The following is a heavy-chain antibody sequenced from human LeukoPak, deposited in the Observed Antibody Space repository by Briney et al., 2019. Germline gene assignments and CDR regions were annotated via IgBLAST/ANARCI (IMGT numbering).Heavy chain of an antibody. CDR3: AKDISPGIAAAVYDYYMDV. D-gene: IGHD6-13*01. V-gene: IGHV3-43D*03. CDR1: GFTFDDYA. Sequence: SGGSLRLSCAASGFTFDDYAMHWVRQAPGKGLEWVSLISWDGGSTYYADSVKGRFTISRDNSKNSLYLQMNSLRAEDTALYYCAKDISPGIAAAVYDYYMDVWGKGTTVTVSS. CDR2: ISWDGGST. J-gene: IGHJ6*03.